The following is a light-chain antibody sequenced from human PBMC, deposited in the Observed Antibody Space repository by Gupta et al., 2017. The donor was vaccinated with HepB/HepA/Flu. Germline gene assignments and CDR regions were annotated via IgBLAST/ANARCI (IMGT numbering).Light chain of an antibody. CDR1: SSDIGSNN. J-gene: IGLJ2*01. V-gene: IGLV1-44*01. Sequence: QSVLPQPPSASATPGQRVTISCSGSSSDIGSNNVNWYQQRPGTAPKLLIYSNNQRPSGVPDRFSGSKSGTSAALAISGLQADDEADYYCEAWDDSRNAVVFGGGTKLTVL. CDR3: EAWDDSRNAVV. CDR2: SNN.